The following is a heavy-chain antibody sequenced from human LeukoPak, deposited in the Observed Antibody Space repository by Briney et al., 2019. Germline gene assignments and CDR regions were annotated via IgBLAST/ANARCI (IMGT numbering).Heavy chain of an antibody. CDR3: ARSYCGGDCYSSFDY. D-gene: IGHD2-21*02. CDR1: GGTFSSYA. CDR2: IIPIFGTA. Sequence: ASVKVSCKASGGTFSSYAISWVRQAPGQGLEWMGGIIPIFGTANYAQKFQGRVTITADESTSTAYMELSSLRSEDTAVYYCARSYCGGDCYSSFDYWGQGTLVTVSS. V-gene: IGHV1-69*13. J-gene: IGHJ4*02.